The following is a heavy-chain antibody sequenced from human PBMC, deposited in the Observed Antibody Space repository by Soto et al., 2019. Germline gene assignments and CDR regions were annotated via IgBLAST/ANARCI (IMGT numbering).Heavy chain of an antibody. D-gene: IGHD1-26*01. CDR2: IIPIFGTA. V-gene: IGHV1-69*01. J-gene: IGHJ6*01. CDR1: GGTFSSYA. Sequence: QVQLVQSGAEVKKPGSSVKVSCKASGGTFSSYAISWVRQAPGQGLEWMGGIIPIFGTANYAQKFQGRVTITADECTSTAYMELSSLRFEETAVYYCARSRKWELQVYYGMDVWGQGTMVTVSS. CDR3: ARSRKWELQVYYGMDV.